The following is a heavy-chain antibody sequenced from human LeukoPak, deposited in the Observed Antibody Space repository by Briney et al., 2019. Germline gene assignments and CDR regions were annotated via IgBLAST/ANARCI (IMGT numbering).Heavy chain of an antibody. V-gene: IGHV4-39*01. CDR2: IYYSGST. CDR1: GGSISSSSYY. D-gene: IGHD3-3*01. J-gene: IGHJ5*02. Sequence: SETLSLTCTVSGGSISSSSYYWGWIRQPPGKGLEWIGSIYYSGSTYYNPSLKSRVTISVDTSKNQFSLKLSSVTAADTAAYYCARLGGRNWFDPWGQGTLVTVSS. CDR3: ARLGGRNWFDP.